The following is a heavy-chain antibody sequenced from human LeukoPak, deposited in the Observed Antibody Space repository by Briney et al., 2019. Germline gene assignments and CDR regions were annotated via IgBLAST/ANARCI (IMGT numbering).Heavy chain of an antibody. CDR1: GFSFSSYW. Sequence: GSLRLSCAASGFSFSSYWMSWVRQAPGKGLEWVANIKQDGSERYYVDSVKGRFTISRDNAKNSLYLQMNSLRAEDTAVYYCARLGNGDAFDIWGQGKMVNVSS. J-gene: IGHJ3*02. CDR2: IKQDGSER. CDR3: ARLGNGDAFDI. V-gene: IGHV3-7*01. D-gene: IGHD7-27*01.